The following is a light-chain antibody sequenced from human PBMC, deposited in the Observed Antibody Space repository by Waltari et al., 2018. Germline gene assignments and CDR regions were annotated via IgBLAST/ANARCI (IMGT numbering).Light chain of an antibody. Sequence: QSALTQTATVSGSPGQSITISCSGASSDIGKYNLVSWYQQHPGKAPTLIVYDVDKRPSGVSNRFSGSKSGNMAFLTISGLQTADEADYYCCSYAGSAVSVFGGGTKLTVL. CDR2: DVD. V-gene: IGLV2-23*02. J-gene: IGLJ3*02. CDR3: CSYAGSAVSV. CDR1: SSDIGKYNL.